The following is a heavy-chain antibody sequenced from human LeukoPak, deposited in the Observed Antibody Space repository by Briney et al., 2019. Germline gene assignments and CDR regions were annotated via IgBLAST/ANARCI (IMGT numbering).Heavy chain of an antibody. Sequence: SETLSLTCAVYGGSFSGYYWSWIRQPPGKGLEWIGEINHSGSTNYNPSLESRVTISVDTSKNQFSLKLSSVTAADTAVYYCARGLGYYGSGSYLKHWGQGTLVTVSS. CDR2: INHSGST. V-gene: IGHV4-34*01. CDR3: ARGLGYYGSGSYLKH. D-gene: IGHD3-10*01. CDR1: GGSFSGYY. J-gene: IGHJ4*02.